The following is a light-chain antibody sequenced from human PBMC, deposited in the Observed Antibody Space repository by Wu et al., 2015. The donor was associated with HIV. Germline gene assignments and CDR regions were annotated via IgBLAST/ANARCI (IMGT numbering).Light chain of an antibody. CDR3: QQYHNWPPKT. Sequence: EIVLTQSPGTLSLSPGERATLSCRASQSVSSSYLAWYQQKPGQAPRLLIYGASSRATGIPDRFSGSGSGTDFTLSISSIQAEDFAVYFCQQYHNWPPKTFGRGPRWRSN. V-gene: IGKV3-20*01. J-gene: IGKJ2*01. CDR2: GAS. CDR1: QSVSSSY.